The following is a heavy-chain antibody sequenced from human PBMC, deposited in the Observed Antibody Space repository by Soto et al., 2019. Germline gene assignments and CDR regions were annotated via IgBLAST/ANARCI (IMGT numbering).Heavy chain of an antibody. J-gene: IGHJ6*02. D-gene: IGHD3-22*01. CDR3: AKSLSYYDSSGYYPRAYYYYGMDV. Sequence: PGGSLRLSCAASGFTFSSYAMSWVRQAPGKGLEWVSAISGSGGSTYYADSVKGRFTISRDNSKNTLYLQMNSLRAEDTAVYYCAKSLSYYDSSGYYPRAYYYYGMDVWGQGTTVTVSS. CDR2: ISGSGGST. CDR1: GFTFSSYA. V-gene: IGHV3-23*01.